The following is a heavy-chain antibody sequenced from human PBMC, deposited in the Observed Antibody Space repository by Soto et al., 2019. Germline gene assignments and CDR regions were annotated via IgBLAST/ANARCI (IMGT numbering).Heavy chain of an antibody. Sequence: GGSLRLSCAASGFIFSDYAMTWVRQAPGKGLEWVSGISGSGESIYYADSVEGRFTISRDNSKNTLYLQMNSLRGEDTAVYYCARDRRGSDCYPYYFYILAVWGQGTTVPVSS. J-gene: IGHJ6*02. CDR2: ISGSGESI. V-gene: IGHV3-23*01. D-gene: IGHD6-25*01. CDR3: ARDRRGSDCYPYYFYILAV. CDR1: GFIFSDYA.